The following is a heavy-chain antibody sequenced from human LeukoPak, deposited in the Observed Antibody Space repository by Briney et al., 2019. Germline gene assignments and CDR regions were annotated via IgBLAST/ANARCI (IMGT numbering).Heavy chain of an antibody. D-gene: IGHD6-13*01. CDR1: GFTFTTYA. CDR3: AKMGPEKHQLVIFDD. Sequence: GGSLRLSCAASGFTFTTYAMSWVRQAPGKGLQWVSRISAGGGSTTYADSVKGRFTISIDNSNNTLYLQMNSLRAEDTAVYYCAKMGPEKHQLVIFDDWGQGTLVTVSS. V-gene: IGHV3-23*01. CDR2: ISAGGGST. J-gene: IGHJ4*02.